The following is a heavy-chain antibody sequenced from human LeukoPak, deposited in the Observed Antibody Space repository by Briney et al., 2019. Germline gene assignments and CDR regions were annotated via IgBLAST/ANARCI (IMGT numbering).Heavy chain of an antibody. Sequence: GGSLRLSCAASGFTLDDYAMHWVRQAPGEGLEWVSLISWDGAWTYYTDSVKGRFTVSRDNSKNSLYLQMNSLRNEDTALYYCARDRVDDYFFFDFWGQGTLVTVSS. J-gene: IGHJ4*02. CDR1: GFTLDDYA. CDR3: ARDRVDDYFFFDF. CDR2: ISWDGAWT. V-gene: IGHV3-43*01. D-gene: IGHD2/OR15-2a*01.